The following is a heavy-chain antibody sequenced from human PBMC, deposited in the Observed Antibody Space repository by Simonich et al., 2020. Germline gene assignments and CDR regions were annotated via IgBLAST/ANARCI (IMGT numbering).Heavy chain of an antibody. Sequence: EVQLVESGGGLVQPGGSLRLSCAASGFTFSSYWMSWVRQAQGKGLGWVANKKQDGSEKYYVDSVKGRFTISRDNAKNSLYLQMNSLRAEDTAVYYCACLGTGDAFDIWGQGTMVTVSS. D-gene: IGHD3-9*01. CDR2: KKQDGSEK. CDR1: GFTFSSYW. CDR3: ACLGTGDAFDI. V-gene: IGHV3-7*01. J-gene: IGHJ3*02.